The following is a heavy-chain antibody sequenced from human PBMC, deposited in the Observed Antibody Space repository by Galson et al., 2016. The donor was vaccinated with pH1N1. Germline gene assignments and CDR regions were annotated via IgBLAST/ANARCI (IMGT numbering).Heavy chain of an antibody. CDR1: GYTFTDYD. J-gene: IGHJ2*01. CDR2: MNPNNDNT. Sequence: SVKVSCKASGYTFTDYDINWVRQGTGQGLGWMGWMNPNNDNTGYAQKFQGRVTMTRNASINTAYMELSSLTSEDTAVYYCARGPVYWYFDLWGRGTPVIVSS. CDR3: ARGPVYWYFDL. V-gene: IGHV1-8*01.